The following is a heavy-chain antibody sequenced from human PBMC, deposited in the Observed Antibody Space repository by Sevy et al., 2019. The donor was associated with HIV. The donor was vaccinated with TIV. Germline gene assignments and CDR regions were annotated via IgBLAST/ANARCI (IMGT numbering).Heavy chain of an antibody. CDR1: GFTFSSYS. J-gene: IGHJ4*02. D-gene: IGHD3-10*01. Sequence: GGSLRLSCAASGFTFSSYSMNWVRQAPGKGLEWVSSISSSSSYIYYADSVKGRFPIARDNAKISLYLQMNSLRAEDTAVYYCARDRGDGYNKGSFDYWGQGTLVTVSS. V-gene: IGHV3-21*01. CDR2: ISSSSSYI. CDR3: ARDRGDGYNKGSFDY.